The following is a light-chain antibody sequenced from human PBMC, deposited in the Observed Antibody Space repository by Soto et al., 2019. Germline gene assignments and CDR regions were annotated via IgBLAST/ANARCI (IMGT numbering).Light chain of an antibody. CDR3: HQRSNWLYT. CDR1: QSVSSY. J-gene: IGKJ2*01. CDR2: DAS. V-gene: IGKV3-11*01. Sequence: EIVLTQSPATLYLSPGERATLSCRASQSVSSYLAWYQQKPGQAPRLLIYDASNRATGIPARFSRSGSGTDVTLTIIRLEPEDFAVYYCHQRSNWLYTFGQGTKLEI.